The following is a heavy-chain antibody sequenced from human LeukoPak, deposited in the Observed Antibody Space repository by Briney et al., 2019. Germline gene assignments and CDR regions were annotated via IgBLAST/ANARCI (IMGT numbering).Heavy chain of an antibody. CDR1: GFTFSSYG. Sequence: GGSLRLSCAASGFTFSSYGMHWVRQAPGKGLEWVAFIRYDGSNKYYADSVKGRFTISRDNSKNTLYLQMNSLRAEDTAVYYCAKDSSLRVMYYYYMDVWGKGTTVTVSS. D-gene: IGHD3-16*01. V-gene: IGHV3-30*02. J-gene: IGHJ6*03. CDR2: IRYDGSNK. CDR3: AKDSSLRVMYYYYMDV.